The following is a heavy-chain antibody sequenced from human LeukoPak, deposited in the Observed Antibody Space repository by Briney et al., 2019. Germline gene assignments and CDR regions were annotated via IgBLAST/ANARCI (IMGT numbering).Heavy chain of an antibody. CDR1: GFSFSSYA. CDR2: ISGSGGST. CDR3: AKPSGSYPGSVDY. D-gene: IGHD1-26*01. J-gene: IGHJ4*02. V-gene: IGHV3-23*01. Sequence: GGSLRLSCAASGFSFSSYAMSWVRQAPGKGEEWVSAISGSGGSTYYADSVKGRFTISRDNSKNTLYLQMNSLRAEDTAVYYCAKPSGSYPGSVDYWGQGTLVTVSS.